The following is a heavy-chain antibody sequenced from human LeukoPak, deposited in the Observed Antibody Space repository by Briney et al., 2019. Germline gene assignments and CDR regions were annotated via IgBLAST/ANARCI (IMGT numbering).Heavy chain of an antibody. CDR1: GFTFSNAW. V-gene: IGHV3-15*01. J-gene: IGHJ4*02. D-gene: IGHD1-26*01. CDR2: IKSKTDGGTT. CDR3: TTECGWELLPTY. Sequence: GGSLRLSCAASGFTFSNAWMSWVRQAPGKGLEWVGRIKSKTDGGTTDYAAPVKGRFTISRDDSKNTLYLQMNSLKTEDTAVYYRTTECGWELLPTYWGQGTLVTVSS.